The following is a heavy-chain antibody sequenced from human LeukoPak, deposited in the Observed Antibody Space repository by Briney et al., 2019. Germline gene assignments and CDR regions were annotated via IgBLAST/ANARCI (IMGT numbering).Heavy chain of an antibody. D-gene: IGHD4-17*01. CDR2: IKSKTDGGTT. Sequence: GGPLRLSCAASGFTFSNAWMSWVRQAPGKGLEWVGRIKSKTDGGTTDYAAPVKGRFTISRDDSKNTLYLQMNSLKTEDTAVYYCTTDLPTVTTGYFDYCGQGTLVTVSS. CDR3: TTDLPTVTTGYFDY. V-gene: IGHV3-15*01. J-gene: IGHJ4*02. CDR1: GFTFSNAW.